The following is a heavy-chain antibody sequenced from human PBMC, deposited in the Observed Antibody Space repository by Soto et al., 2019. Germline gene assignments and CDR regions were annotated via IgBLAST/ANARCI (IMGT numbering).Heavy chain of an antibody. CDR1: GDSMSNYF. D-gene: IGHD6-13*01. Sequence: WETLSLTCTVSGDSMSNYFGSWIRQSPGKGLEWIGFIYYSGSTNYNPSLKSRVTISLDTSKNQFSLKLNSVTVADTAVYYCARYSSSWPHIDCWGQGTLVSVS. V-gene: IGHV4-59*01. CDR3: ARYSSSWPHIDC. CDR2: IYYSGST. J-gene: IGHJ4*02.